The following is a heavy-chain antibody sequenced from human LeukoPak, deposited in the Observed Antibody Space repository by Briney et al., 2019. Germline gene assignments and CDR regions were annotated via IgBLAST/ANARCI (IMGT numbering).Heavy chain of an antibody. J-gene: IGHJ3*02. CDR3: ARIDQTDAFDI. V-gene: IGHV3-23*01. D-gene: IGHD2-2*01. Sequence: GGSLRLSCAASGFTFSSYTMSWVRQAPGKGLEWVSAISHTSEYTYYADSVKGRFTISRDNSKNTLYLQMNSLRAEDTAVYYCARIDQTDAFDIWGQGTMVTVSS. CDR2: ISHTSEYT. CDR1: GFTFSSYT.